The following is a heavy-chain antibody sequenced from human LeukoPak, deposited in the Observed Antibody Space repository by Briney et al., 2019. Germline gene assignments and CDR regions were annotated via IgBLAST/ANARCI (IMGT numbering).Heavy chain of an antibody. Sequence: SETLSLTCTVSGGSIRSYYWSWIRQPPGKGLEWIGYIYYSGSTNYNPSLKSRVTISVDTSKNQFSLKLSSVTAADTAVYYCARERVWRYCGGDSCGWFDPWGQGTLVTVSS. CDR1: GGSIRSYY. CDR2: IYYSGST. J-gene: IGHJ5*02. V-gene: IGHV4-59*01. CDR3: ARERVWRYCGGDSCGWFDP. D-gene: IGHD2-21*02.